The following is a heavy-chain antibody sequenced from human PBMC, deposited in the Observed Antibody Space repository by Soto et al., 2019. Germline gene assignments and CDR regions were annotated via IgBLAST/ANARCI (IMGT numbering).Heavy chain of an antibody. CDR1: GFTFSSYG. V-gene: IGHV3-30*18. CDR2: ISYDGSNK. Sequence: ESGGGVVQPGRSLRLSCAASGFTFSSYGMHWVRQAPGKGLEWVAVISYDGSNKYYADSVKGRFTISRDNSKNTLYLQMNSLRAEDTAVYYCAKDVGQLEGLMVYWGQGTLVTVSS. D-gene: IGHD2-8*01. CDR3: AKDVGQLEGLMVY. J-gene: IGHJ4*02.